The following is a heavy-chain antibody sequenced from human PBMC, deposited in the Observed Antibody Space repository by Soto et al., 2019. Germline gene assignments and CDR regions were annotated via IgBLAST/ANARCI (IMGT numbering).Heavy chain of an antibody. CDR1: GGSISCGGSY. Sequence: PSEPLSLTYTVSGGSISCGGSYWTCIRQHPGKGLEWIGYNYYSGITYYNPSLKSRVTISLDTSKNQFSLKLSSVTAADTAVYYCARGSSIAGLYYGMDVWGQGTTVTVSS. CDR2: NYYSGIT. V-gene: IGHV4-31*03. J-gene: IGHJ6*02. CDR3: ARGSSIAGLYYGMDV. D-gene: IGHD6-6*01.